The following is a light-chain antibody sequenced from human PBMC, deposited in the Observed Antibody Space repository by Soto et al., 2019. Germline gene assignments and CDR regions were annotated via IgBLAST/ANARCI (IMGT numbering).Light chain of an antibody. Sequence: QSVLNQPPSASATPGQTVTISCSGSSSNIGSNAVNWYQQLPGTVPKLLLYSDNQRPAGVPDRVSGSKSGTSASLAISGLQSEDEADYYCATWDDSLTSVLFGGGTKLTVL. CDR2: SDN. CDR1: SSNIGSNA. J-gene: IGLJ2*01. CDR3: ATWDDSLTSVL. V-gene: IGLV1-44*01.